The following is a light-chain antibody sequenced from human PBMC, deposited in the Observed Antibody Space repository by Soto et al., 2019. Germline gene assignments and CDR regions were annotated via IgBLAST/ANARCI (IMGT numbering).Light chain of an antibody. J-gene: IGLJ3*02. Sequence: QAVVTQPPSASGTPGQRVTISCSGSSSNIGSNTVNWYQQLPGTAPKLLTYGYNQRPSGVPDRISGSKSGTSASLAISGLQSEDEADYFCAAWDDSLKGPVFGGGTKLTVL. CDR1: SSNIGSNT. CDR2: GYN. V-gene: IGLV1-44*01. CDR3: AAWDDSLKGPV.